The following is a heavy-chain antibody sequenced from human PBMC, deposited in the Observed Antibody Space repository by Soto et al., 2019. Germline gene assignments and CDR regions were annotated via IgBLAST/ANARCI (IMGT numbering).Heavy chain of an antibody. CDR3: ARVSSRSGSTHMTDY. CDR2: ISAYNGNT. CDR1: GYTFTSYG. V-gene: IGHV1-18*01. D-gene: IGHD2-15*01. J-gene: IGHJ4*02. Sequence: ASVKVSCKASGYTFTSYGISWVRQAPGQGLEWMGWISAYNGNTNYAQKLQGRVTMTTDTSTSTAYMELRSLRSDDTAVYYCARVSSRSGSTHMTDYWGQGTLVTVSS.